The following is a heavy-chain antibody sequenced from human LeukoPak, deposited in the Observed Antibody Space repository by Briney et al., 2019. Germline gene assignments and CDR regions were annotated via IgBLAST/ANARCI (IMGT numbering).Heavy chain of an antibody. CDR2: ISYNGSNK. D-gene: IGHD3-22*01. V-gene: IGHV3-30*04. CDR3: ARDSHYYDSSGYYRGYFDY. Sequence: GRSLRLSCAGSGFTFSSYAMHWVRQAPGKGLEWVAVISYNGSNKYYADSVKGRFTISRDNSKNTLYLQMNSLRAEDTAVYYCARDSHYYDSSGYYRGYFDYWGQGTLVTVSS. CDR1: GFTFSSYA. J-gene: IGHJ4*02.